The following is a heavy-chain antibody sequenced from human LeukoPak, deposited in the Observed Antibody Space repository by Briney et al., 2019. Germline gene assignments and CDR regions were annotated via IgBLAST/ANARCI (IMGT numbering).Heavy chain of an antibody. CDR1: GFTFNYYG. Sequence: GGSLRLSCAVSGFTFNYYGMNWVRQAPGKGLEWVSSISSDGTYIYYADSVKGRFTISRDTAKKSLYLHMNSLRVEDTAVYYCARPPRGYDFWSGYYPDYWGQGTLVTVSS. CDR3: ARPPRGYDFWSGYYPDY. J-gene: IGHJ4*02. V-gene: IGHV3-21*01. CDR2: ISSDGTYI. D-gene: IGHD3-3*01.